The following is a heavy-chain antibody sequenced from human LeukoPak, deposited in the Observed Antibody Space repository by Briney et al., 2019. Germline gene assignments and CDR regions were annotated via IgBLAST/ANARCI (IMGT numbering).Heavy chain of an antibody. Sequence: ASVKVSCKASGYTFTSYGISWVRQAPGQGLEWMGWISAHNGNTNYARNLQGRVTMTTDTSTSTAYMELRSLRSDDTAVYYCARQGYGGHSQGAADYWGQGTLVTVSS. D-gene: IGHD4-23*01. J-gene: IGHJ4*02. CDR1: GYTFTSYG. CDR3: ARQGYGGHSQGAADY. V-gene: IGHV1-18*01. CDR2: ISAHNGNT.